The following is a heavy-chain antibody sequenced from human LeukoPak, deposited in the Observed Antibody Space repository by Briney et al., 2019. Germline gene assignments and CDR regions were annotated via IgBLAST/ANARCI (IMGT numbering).Heavy chain of an antibody. Sequence: SETLSLTCTVSGGSISSGGYYWSWIRQPPGKGLEWIGYIYHSGSTYYNPSLKSRVTISVDRSKNQFSLKLSSVTAADTAVYYCARRSGNGDYGVGYYFDYWGQGTLVTVSS. J-gene: IGHJ4*02. V-gene: IGHV4-30-2*01. CDR1: GGSISSGGYY. CDR3: ARRSGNGDYGVGYYFDY. CDR2: IYHSGST. D-gene: IGHD4-17*01.